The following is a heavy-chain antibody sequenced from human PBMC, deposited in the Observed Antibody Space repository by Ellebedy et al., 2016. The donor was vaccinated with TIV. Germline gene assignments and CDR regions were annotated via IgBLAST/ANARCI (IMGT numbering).Heavy chain of an antibody. Sequence: GGSLRLXXAASGYTFSNYCMHWVRQTPGKGLEWVAVIWYDGSNKYYGDSMKGRFTISRDNSKNTLYLQMNSLRAEDAAVYYCARAADDLWTGNYYYYYGMDVWGQGTMVTVSS. CDR2: IWYDGSNK. V-gene: IGHV3-33*01. CDR1: GYTFSNYC. D-gene: IGHD3/OR15-3a*01. J-gene: IGHJ6*02. CDR3: ARAADDLWTGNYYYYYGMDV.